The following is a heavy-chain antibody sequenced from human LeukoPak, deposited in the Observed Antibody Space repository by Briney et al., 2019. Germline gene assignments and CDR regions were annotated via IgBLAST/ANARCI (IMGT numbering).Heavy chain of an antibody. D-gene: IGHD2-2*01. CDR3: ARGSGRTPLDY. Sequence: SETLSLTCTVSGGSVSSANYYWAWIRQPPGKGLEWITSIYYSGHTYYNPSLKSPVSTSVDTSKNQLFLHLSSVTAADTAVYYCARGSGRTPLDYWGQGTLVTVSS. CDR1: GGSVSSANYY. J-gene: IGHJ4*02. V-gene: IGHV4-39*01. CDR2: IYYSGHT.